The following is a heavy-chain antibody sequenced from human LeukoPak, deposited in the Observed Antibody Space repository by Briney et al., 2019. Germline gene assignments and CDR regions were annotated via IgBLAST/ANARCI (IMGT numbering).Heavy chain of an antibody. CDR2: ISSSSSTI. CDR3: ATDTNQGRNGLDV. CDR1: GFTLSSYS. D-gene: IGHD1-14*01. V-gene: IGHV3-48*01. J-gene: IGHJ6*02. Sequence: GGSLRLSCAASGFTLSSYSMNWVRQAPGKGLEWVSYISSSSSTIYYADSLKGRFTISRDNSKNTLYLHMNSPRAEDTAVYYCATDTNQGRNGLDVWGQGTTVTVSS.